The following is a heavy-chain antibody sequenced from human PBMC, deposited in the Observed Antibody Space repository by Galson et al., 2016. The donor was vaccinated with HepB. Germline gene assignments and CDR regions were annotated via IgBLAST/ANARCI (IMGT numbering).Heavy chain of an antibody. V-gene: IGHV3-13*01. CDR3: ARDPSGHGMVV. CDR1: GFTLSTYD. Sequence: SLRLSCAASGFTLSTYDIQWVRQGTGKGLQWVSSIGKGGDTHYLGSVKGRFIISRENAKNSVYLQMNSLRAEDTAVYYCARDPSGHGMVVWGQGTTVTVSS. CDR2: IGKGGDT. J-gene: IGHJ6*02. D-gene: IGHD3-3*01.